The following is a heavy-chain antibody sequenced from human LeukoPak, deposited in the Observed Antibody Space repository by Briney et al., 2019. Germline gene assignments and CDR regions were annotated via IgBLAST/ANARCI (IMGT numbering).Heavy chain of an antibody. J-gene: IGHJ4*02. Sequence: GGSLRLSCAASGFTFSSYGMHWVRQAPGKGLEWVAVIWYDGSNKYYADSVKGRFTISGDNSKNTLYLQMNSLRAEDTAVYYCARDRGGSYYDYWGQGTLVTVSS. V-gene: IGHV3-33*01. D-gene: IGHD1-26*01. CDR3: ARDRGGSYYDY. CDR1: GFTFSSYG. CDR2: IWYDGSNK.